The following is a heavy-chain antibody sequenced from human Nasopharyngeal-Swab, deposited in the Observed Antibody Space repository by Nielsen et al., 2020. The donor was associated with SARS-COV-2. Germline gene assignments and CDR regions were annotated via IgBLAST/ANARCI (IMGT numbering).Heavy chain of an antibody. Sequence: ASVKVSCKVSGYTLTDLSMHWVRQAPGKGLEWMGGFDPEDGETIYAQKFQGRVTMTEDTSTDTAYMELSSLRSEDTAVYYCARDKAQQWLVGQEDYWGQGTLVTVSS. CDR3: ARDKAQQWLVGQEDY. CDR2: FDPEDGET. V-gene: IGHV1-24*01. CDR1: GYTLTDLS. J-gene: IGHJ4*02. D-gene: IGHD6-19*01.